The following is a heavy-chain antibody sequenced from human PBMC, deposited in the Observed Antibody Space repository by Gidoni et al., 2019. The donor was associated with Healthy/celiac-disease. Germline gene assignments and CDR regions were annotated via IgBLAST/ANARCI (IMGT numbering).Heavy chain of an antibody. D-gene: IGHD2-15*01. CDR2: ISGSGGST. J-gene: IGHJ4*02. CDR1: GFTFSSYA. CDR3: AKGGTGSTVVISTTLDPLYYFDY. Sequence: EVQLLESGGGLVQPGGSLRLSCAASGFTFSSYAMTWVRQAPGKGLEWVSAISGSGGSTYYADSVKGRFTISRDNSKNTLYLQMNSLRAEDTAVYYCAKGGTGSTVVISTTLDPLYYFDYWGQGTLVTVSS. V-gene: IGHV3-23*01.